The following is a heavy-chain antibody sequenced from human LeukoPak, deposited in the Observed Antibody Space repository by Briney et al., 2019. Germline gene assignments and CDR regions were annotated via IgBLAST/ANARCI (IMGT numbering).Heavy chain of an antibody. CDR1: GFTVSSCY. Sequence: PGGSLRLSCAASGFTVSSCYTSWVRQAPGKGLEWVSVIYIGGSTYYADSVKGRFTISRDNSKNTLYLQMNSMRAEDTAVYYCASDISSSLGAFNIWGQGTMVTVSS. CDR3: ASDISSSLGAFNI. CDR2: IYIGGST. J-gene: IGHJ3*02. D-gene: IGHD6-6*01. V-gene: IGHV3-53*01.